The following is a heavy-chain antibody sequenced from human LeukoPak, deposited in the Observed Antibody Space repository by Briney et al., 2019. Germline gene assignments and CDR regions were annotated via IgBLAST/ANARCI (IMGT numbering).Heavy chain of an antibody. J-gene: IGHJ4*02. V-gene: IGHV1-18*01. CDR3: ARDTYYDLWSGYRGDY. D-gene: IGHD3-3*01. CDR2: ISAYNGNT. CDR1: GYTFTSYG. Sequence: ASVKVSCKASGYTFTSYGISWVRQAPGQGLEWMGWISAYNGNTNYAQKLQGRVTMTTDTSTSTAYMELRSLRSDDTAVYYCARDTYYDLWSGYRGDYWGQGTLVTVSS.